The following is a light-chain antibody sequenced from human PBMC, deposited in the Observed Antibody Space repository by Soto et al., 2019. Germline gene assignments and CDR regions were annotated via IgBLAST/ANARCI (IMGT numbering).Light chain of an antibody. CDR2: RES. V-gene: IGKV3-20*01. CDR3: HHYGASPWA. CDR1: QTLSGNY. Sequence: VLTQSPGTLSLSPGDSATLSCRDSQTLSGNYLAWYQHKPGQAPRILIYRESTRATGVSARLSGSGSGTDLNLTITRLAPEDFATYYCHHYGASPWACGQGTKVDIK. J-gene: IGKJ1*01.